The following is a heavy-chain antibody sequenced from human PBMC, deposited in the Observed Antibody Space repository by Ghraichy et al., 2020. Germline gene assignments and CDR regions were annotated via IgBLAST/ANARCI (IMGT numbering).Heavy chain of an antibody. CDR3: ARAQYDAFDI. CDR1: GFTFSHYY. V-gene: IGHV3-7*01. Sequence: LSLTCAASGFTFSHYYMSWVRQAPGKGLEWVANINQVGSEKYYVDSVKGRFTISRDNAKNSLYLQMNSLRAEDTAVYYCARAQYDAFDIWGQGTMVTVSS. CDR2: INQVGSEK. J-gene: IGHJ3*02. D-gene: IGHD4-11*01.